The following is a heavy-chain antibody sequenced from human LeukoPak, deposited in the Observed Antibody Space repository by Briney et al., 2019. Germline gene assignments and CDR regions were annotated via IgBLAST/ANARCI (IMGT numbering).Heavy chain of an antibody. D-gene: IGHD6-19*01. Sequence: ASVKVSCKPSGGTVSSYAIRWVRQAPGQGRAWMGRIIPILGIANYAQKFQGRVTITADKSTSTAYSELSSLRSEDTAVYYCARDPESSGWYWGHAFDIWGQGTMVTVSS. V-gene: IGHV1-69*04. CDR1: GGTVSSYA. J-gene: IGHJ3*02. CDR3: ARDPESSGWYWGHAFDI. CDR2: IIPILGIA.